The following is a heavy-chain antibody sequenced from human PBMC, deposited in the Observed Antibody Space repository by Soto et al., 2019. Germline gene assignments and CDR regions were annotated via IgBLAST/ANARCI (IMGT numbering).Heavy chain of an antibody. CDR2: INHSGST. Sequence: SETLSLTCAVYCGSFSGYYWSWIRQPPGKGLEWIGEINHSGSTNYNPSLKSRVTISVDTSKNQFSLKLSSVTAADTAVYYCARRIGIAAAGTGYYYYGMDVWGQGTTVTVSS. CDR1: CGSFSGYY. V-gene: IGHV4-34*01. D-gene: IGHD6-13*01. J-gene: IGHJ6*02. CDR3: ARRIGIAAAGTGYYYYGMDV.